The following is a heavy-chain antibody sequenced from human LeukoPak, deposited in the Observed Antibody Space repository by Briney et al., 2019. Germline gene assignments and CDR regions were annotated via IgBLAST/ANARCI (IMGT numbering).Heavy chain of an antibody. CDR2: INHSGST. CDR1: GVSFSGYY. CDR3: AREVLRSRYYYYMDV. J-gene: IGHJ6*03. V-gene: IGHV4-34*01. D-gene: IGHD3-10*01. Sequence: SETLSLTCALYGVSFSGYYWSWIRQPPGKGLEWIGEINHSGSTNYYPSLKSRVTISVDTSKNQFSLKLSSVTAADTAVYYCAREVLRSRYYYYMDVWGKGTTVTVSS.